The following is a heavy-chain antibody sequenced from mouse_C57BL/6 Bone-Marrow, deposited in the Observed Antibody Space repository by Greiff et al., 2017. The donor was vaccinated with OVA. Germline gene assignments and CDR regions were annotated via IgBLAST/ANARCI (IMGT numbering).Heavy chain of an antibody. CDR2: IDPSDSYT. V-gene: IGHV1-59*01. CDR3: AIGRGNYFDY. Sequence: VQLQQPGAELVRPGTSVKLSCKASGYTFTSYWMHWVKQRPGQGLEWIGVIDPSDSYTNYNQKFKGKATLTVDTSSSTAYMQLSSLTSEDSAVYYCAIGRGNYFDYWGQGTTLTVSS. CDR1: GYTFTSYW. J-gene: IGHJ2*01.